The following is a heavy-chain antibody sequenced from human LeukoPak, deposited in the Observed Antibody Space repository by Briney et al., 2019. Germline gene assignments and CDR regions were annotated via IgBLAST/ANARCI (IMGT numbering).Heavy chain of an antibody. CDR2: INHSGST. D-gene: IGHD2-2*01. Sequence: SETLSLTCAVYGGSFSGYYWSWIRQPPGQGLEWIGDINHSGSTNYNPSLKSRVTISVDTSKNQFSLKLSSVTAADTAVYYCARGRIVVVPAAIRYYYGMDVWGQGTTVTVSS. J-gene: IGHJ6*02. V-gene: IGHV4-34*01. CDR1: GGSFSGYY. CDR3: ARGRIVVVPAAIRYYYGMDV.